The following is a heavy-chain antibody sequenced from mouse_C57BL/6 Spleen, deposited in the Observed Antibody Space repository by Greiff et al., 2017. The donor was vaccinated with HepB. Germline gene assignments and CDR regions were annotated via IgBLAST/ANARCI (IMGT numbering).Heavy chain of an antibody. D-gene: IGHD1-1*01. CDR2: INPYNGGT. CDR1: GYTFTDYY. J-gene: IGHJ3*01. Sequence: EVQLQQSGPVLVKPGASVKMSCKASGYTFTDYYMNWVKQSHGKSLEWIGVINPYNGGTSYNQKFKGKATLTVDKSSSTAYMELNSLTSEDSAVYYCARYHYGSSWFAYWGQGTLVTVSA. CDR3: ARYHYGSSWFAY. V-gene: IGHV1-19*01.